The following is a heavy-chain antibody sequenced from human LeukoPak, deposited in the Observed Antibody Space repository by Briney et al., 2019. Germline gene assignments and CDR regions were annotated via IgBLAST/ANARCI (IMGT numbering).Heavy chain of an antibody. V-gene: IGHV3-66*01. D-gene: IGHD3-16*01. J-gene: IGHJ6*02. CDR3: ARDRFLDV. Sequence: GGSLRLSCAASGWTVSNNYMSWLRQAPGKGLEWVSVIYSGGSTYYADSVKGRFTISRDNSKNTLYLLMNFLRAEDTAVYYCARDRFLDVWGQGTTVTVSS. CDR2: IYSGGST. CDR1: GWTVSNNY.